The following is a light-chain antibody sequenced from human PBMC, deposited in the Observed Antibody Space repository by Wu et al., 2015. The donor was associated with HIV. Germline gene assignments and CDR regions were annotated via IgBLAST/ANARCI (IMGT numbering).Light chain of an antibody. V-gene: IGKV3-15*01. Sequence: EIVMTQSPATLSVSPGERATLSCRASQHVGSYVAWYQQKPGQAPRLLMSATSIRASGIPARFIGRGSGTEFALTIDSLQSEDFAIYFCQXYEHWPPLTFGGGTTVEI. J-gene: IGKJ4*01. CDR1: QHVGSY. CDR2: ATS. CDR3: QXYEHWPPLT.